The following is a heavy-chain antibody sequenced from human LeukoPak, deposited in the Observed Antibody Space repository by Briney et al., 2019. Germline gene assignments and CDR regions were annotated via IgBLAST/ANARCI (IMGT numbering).Heavy chain of an antibody. CDR1: GYTFTRYY. Sequence: SVKVSCKASGYTFTRYYMHWVRQAPGQGLEWMGGIIPIFGTANYAQKFQGRVTITADESTSTAYIELSSLRSEDTAVYYCARGNYYDSSGYDPYWYFDLWGRGTLVTVSS. V-gene: IGHV1-69*13. CDR2: IIPIFGTA. CDR3: ARGNYYDSSGYDPYWYFDL. J-gene: IGHJ2*01. D-gene: IGHD3-22*01.